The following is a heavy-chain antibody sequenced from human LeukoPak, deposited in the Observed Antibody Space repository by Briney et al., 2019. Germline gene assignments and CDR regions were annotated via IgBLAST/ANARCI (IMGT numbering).Heavy chain of an antibody. CDR3: ARNENSGWGYFDY. Sequence: ETLSLTCTVSGGSVSNSLYYWSWVRQAPGKGLEWVSVIGGSNGITFYVGSVKGRFTISRDNSKDTLYLQMNSLRAEDTAVYYCARNENSGWGYFDYWGQGTLVTVSS. J-gene: IGHJ4*02. CDR1: GGSVSNSLYY. CDR2: IGGSNGIT. V-gene: IGHV3-23*01. D-gene: IGHD5-12*01.